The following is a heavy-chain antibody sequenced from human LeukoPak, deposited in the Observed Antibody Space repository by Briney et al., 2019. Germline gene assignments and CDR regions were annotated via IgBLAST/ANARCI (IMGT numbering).Heavy chain of an antibody. CDR3: AREGVTTFGGADYDMDV. Sequence: GGSLRLSCAASGFTFDDYGMSWVRQAPGKGLEWVSGINWNGGSTGYADSVKGRFTISRDNAKNSLHLQMNSLRAEDTALYYCAREGVTTFGGADYDMDVWGKGTTVTVSS. J-gene: IGHJ6*03. CDR2: INWNGGST. V-gene: IGHV3-20*04. D-gene: IGHD3-16*01. CDR1: GFTFDDYG.